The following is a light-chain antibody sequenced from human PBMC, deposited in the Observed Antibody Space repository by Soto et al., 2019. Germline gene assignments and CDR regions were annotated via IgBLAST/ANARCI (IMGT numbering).Light chain of an antibody. Sequence: EVVMTQSPATLSLSPGERATLSCRASQSVSSDLAWYQQKPGQAPRLLIYGASTTATDIPARFSGGGSGTEFTLTISNLQPEDFGIYYCQQYNDWPPITFGPGTKVDIK. J-gene: IGKJ3*01. V-gene: IGKV3-15*01. CDR2: GAS. CDR1: QSVSSD. CDR3: QQYNDWPPIT.